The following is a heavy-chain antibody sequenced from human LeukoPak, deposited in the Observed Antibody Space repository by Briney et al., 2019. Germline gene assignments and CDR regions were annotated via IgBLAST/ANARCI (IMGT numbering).Heavy chain of an antibody. D-gene: IGHD3-22*01. CDR2: INHSGST. J-gene: IGHJ4*02. CDR3: ARGPYYYDSSGYYAFDY. V-gene: IGHV4-34*01. CDR1: GGSFSGYY. Sequence: SETLSLTCAVYGGSFSGYYWSWIRQPPGKGLEWIGEINHSGSTNYNPSLKSRVTISVDTSKNQFSLKLSSVTAADTAVYYCARGPYYYDSSGYYAFDYWGQGTLVTVSS.